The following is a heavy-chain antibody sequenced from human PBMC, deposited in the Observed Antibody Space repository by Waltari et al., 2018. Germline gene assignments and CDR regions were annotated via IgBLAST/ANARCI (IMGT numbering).Heavy chain of an antibody. V-gene: IGHV3-7*02. D-gene: IGHD2-2*01. Sequence: LVESGGXLVXXGGSLRXSCAXSGFTFSSXWMSWVRQAPGKGLEWVANKKPDGSEKYYXDSVKGRFTXSRDNAKNSLYLQMNSLXXEDTAVYYXAXYLXDCSSTYCKNWXDPWGQXTLVTVXS. J-gene: IGHJ5*02. CDR1: GFTFSSXW. CDR3: AXYLXDCSSTYCKNWXDP. CDR2: KKPDGSEK.